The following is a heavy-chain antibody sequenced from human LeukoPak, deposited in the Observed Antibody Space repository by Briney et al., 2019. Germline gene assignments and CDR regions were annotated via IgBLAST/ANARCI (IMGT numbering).Heavy chain of an antibody. J-gene: IGHJ6*02. V-gene: IGHV4-34*01. CDR3: ARFFYGSGSYTAPYYYGMDV. CDR1: GGPFSGYY. Sequence: SETLSLTCAVYGGPFSGYYWSWIRQPPGKGLEWIGEINHSGGTNYNPSLKSRVTISVDTSKNQFSLKLSSVTAADTAVYYCARFFYGSGSYTAPYYYGMDVWGQGTTVTVSS. D-gene: IGHD3-10*01. CDR2: INHSGGT.